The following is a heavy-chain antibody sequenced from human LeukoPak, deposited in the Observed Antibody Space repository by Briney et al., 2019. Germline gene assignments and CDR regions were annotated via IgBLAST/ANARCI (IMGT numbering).Heavy chain of an antibody. J-gene: IGHJ4*02. D-gene: IGHD6-13*01. CDR2: IKQDGSEK. Sequence: GGSLRLSCAASGFRLSTYWMSWVRQAPGKGLEWVANIKQDGSEKCYVDSVKGRFAISRDNGKNSPYLQMNSLRAEDTAVYYCARDGKSAALDYWGQGTLVTVSS. V-gene: IGHV3-7*01. CDR3: ARDGKSAALDY. CDR1: GFRLSTYW.